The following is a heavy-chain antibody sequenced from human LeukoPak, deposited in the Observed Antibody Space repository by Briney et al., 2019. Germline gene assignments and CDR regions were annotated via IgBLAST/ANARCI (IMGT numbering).Heavy chain of an antibody. V-gene: IGHV1-69*13. J-gene: IGHJ2*01. CDR1: GGTFSSYA. D-gene: IGHD2-2*01. CDR3: ARICCSSASSHYWYFDL. CDR2: IIPIFGTA. Sequence: SVKVSCKASGGTFSSYAISWVRQAPGQGLEWMGGIIPIFGTANYAQKFQGRVTITADESTSTAYMELSSLRSEDTAVYYCARICCSSASSHYWYFDLWGRGTLVTVSS.